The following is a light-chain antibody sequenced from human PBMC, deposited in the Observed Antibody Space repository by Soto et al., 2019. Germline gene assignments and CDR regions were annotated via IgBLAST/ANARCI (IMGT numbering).Light chain of an antibody. V-gene: IGKV3-11*01. J-gene: IGKJ4*01. CDR3: QHRANWPLT. Sequence: EIVLTQSPATLSLSPGERATLSCRASQSLSRSLAWYQQKPDQAPRLLIYDASNRATDIPARFSGSGSGTDFTLTISSLEPEDFALYYCQHRANWPLTFGGGTKVDI. CDR1: QSLSRS. CDR2: DAS.